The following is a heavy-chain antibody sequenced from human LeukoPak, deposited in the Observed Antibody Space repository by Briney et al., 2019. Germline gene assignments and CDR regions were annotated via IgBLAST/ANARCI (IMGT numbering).Heavy chain of an antibody. J-gene: IGHJ3*02. D-gene: IGHD2-15*01. CDR2: INHSGST. CDR1: GESFSGYY. Sequence: SETLSLTCAVYGESFSGYYWSWIRQPPGKGLEWIGEINHSGSTNYNPSLKSRVTISVDTSKNQFSLKLSSVTAADTAVYYCARQDVTPDAFDIWGQGTMVTVSS. V-gene: IGHV4-34*01. CDR3: ARQDVTPDAFDI.